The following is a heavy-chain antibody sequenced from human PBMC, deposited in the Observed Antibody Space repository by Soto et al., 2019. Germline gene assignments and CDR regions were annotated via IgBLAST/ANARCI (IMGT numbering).Heavy chain of an antibody. CDR2: IWYDGSNK. V-gene: IGHV3-33*01. D-gene: IGHD1-26*01. CDR1: GFTFSSYG. J-gene: IGHJ2*01. CDR3: ARDLRSPPGWYLDL. Sequence: GGSLRLSCAASGFTFSSYGMHWVRQAPGKGLEWVAVIWYDGSNKYYADSVKGRFTISRDNSKNTLYLQMNSLRAEDTAVYYCARDLRSPPGWYLDLCGRGPLVTVYS.